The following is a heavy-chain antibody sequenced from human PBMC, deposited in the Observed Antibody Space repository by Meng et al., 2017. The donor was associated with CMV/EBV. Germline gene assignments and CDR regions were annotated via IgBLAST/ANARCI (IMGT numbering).Heavy chain of an antibody. J-gene: IGHJ5*02. CDR1: GFTFSSYA. D-gene: IGHD2-2*03. Sequence: GGSLRLSCAASGFTFSSYAMHWVRQAPGKGLEWVAVISYDGSNKYYADPVKGRFTISRDNSKNTLYLQMNSLRAEDTAVYYCARDLCGYCSSAPIDPWGQGTLVTVSS. V-gene: IGHV3-30-3*01. CDR3: ARDLCGYCSSAPIDP. CDR2: ISYDGSNK.